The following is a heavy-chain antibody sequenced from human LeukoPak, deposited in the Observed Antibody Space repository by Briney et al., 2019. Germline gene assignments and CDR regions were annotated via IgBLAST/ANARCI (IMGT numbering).Heavy chain of an antibody. CDR2: ISSSSSYI. CDR3: ARGPRCGGDCPPYGMDV. CDR1: GFTFSSYS. J-gene: IGHJ6*02. D-gene: IGHD2-21*02. Sequence: PGGSLRLSCAASGFTFSSYSMNWVRQAPGKGLEWVSSISSSSSYIYYADSVKGRFTISRDNFKNTLYLQMNGLRAEDTAVYYCARGPRCGGDCPPYGMDVWGQGTTVTVSS. V-gene: IGHV3-21*04.